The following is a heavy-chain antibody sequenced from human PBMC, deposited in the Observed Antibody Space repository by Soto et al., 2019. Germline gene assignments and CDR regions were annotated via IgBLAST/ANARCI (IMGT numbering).Heavy chain of an antibody. D-gene: IGHD2-2*01. CDR3: AKDRCSSTSCYRDYYYYYGMDV. V-gene: IGHV3-30*18. CDR1: GFTFSSYG. Sequence: QVQLVESGGGVVQPGRSLRLSCAASGFTFSSYGMHWVRQAPGKGLEWVAVISYDGSNKYYADSVKGRFTISRDNSKNTLYLQMNGLRAEDTAVYYCAKDRCSSTSCYRDYYYYYGMDVWGQGTTVTVSS. CDR2: ISYDGSNK. J-gene: IGHJ6*02.